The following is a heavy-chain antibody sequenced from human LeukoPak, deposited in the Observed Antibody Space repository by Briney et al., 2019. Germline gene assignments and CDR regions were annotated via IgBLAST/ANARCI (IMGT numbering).Heavy chain of an antibody. Sequence: PGGSLRLSCAASGFTFSSYAMHWVRQAPGKGLEWVTVISYDGSNKYYADSVKGRFTISRDNAKNTLYLQMNSLRAEDTAVYYCARARSISWFDPWGQGTLLSVSS. CDR1: GFTFSSYA. D-gene: IGHD2-2*01. CDR3: ARARSISWFDP. J-gene: IGHJ5*02. V-gene: IGHV3-30-3*01. CDR2: ISYDGSNK.